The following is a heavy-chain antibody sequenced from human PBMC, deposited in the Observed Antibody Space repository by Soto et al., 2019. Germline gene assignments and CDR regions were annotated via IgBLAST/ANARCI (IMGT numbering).Heavy chain of an antibody. CDR2: ISGSGGST. J-gene: IGHJ6*02. CDR1: GFTFSSYA. Sequence: PGGSLRLSCAASGFTFSSYAMSWVRQAPGKGLEWVSAISGSGGSTYYADSVKGRFTISRDNSKNTLYLQMNSLRAEDTAVYYWAKAQESSWKDYYYYGMDVWGQGTTVTVSS. V-gene: IGHV3-23*01. CDR3: AKAQESSWKDYYYYGMDV. D-gene: IGHD6-13*01.